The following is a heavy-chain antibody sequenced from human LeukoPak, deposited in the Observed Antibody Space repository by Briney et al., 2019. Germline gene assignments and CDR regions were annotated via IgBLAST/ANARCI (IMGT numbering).Heavy chain of an antibody. CDR3: ARDEYYYDSSGYSVWFDP. V-gene: IGHV1-69*05. J-gene: IGHJ5*02. D-gene: IGHD3-22*01. CDR2: IIPIFGTA. CDR1: GGTFSSYA. Sequence: SAKVSCKASGGTFSSYAISWVRQAPGQGLEWMGGIIPIFGTANYAQKFQGRVTITTDESTSTAYTELSSLRSEDTAVYYCARDEYYYDSSGYSVWFDPWGQGTLVTVSS.